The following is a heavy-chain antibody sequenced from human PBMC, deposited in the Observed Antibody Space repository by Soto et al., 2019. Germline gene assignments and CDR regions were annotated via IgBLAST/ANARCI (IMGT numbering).Heavy chain of an antibody. D-gene: IGHD6-13*01. J-gene: IGHJ6*02. Sequence: QVQLLQSGAELKQSGASVKVSCKASGYDFTAYDINWVRQASGQGLEWMGWMNPINGATGSARRFQGRLSMTRNPATNTAYLELTSLRSDDTAVYYCGRGPSPRAPAGGTPYYYAMDGWGQGTTVTVSS. V-gene: IGHV1-8*02. CDR1: GYDFTAYD. CDR3: GRGPSPRAPAGGTPYYYAMDG. CDR2: MNPINGAT.